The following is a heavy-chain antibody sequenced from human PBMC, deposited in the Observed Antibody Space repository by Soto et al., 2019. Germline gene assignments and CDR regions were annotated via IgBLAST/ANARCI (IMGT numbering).Heavy chain of an antibody. V-gene: IGHV3-72*01. J-gene: IGHJ4*02. CDR1: AFSFSDYY. Sequence: PGGSLRLSCAASAFSFSDYYMDWVRQVPGKGLEWVGRSRNKANSYNPEYAPSVKDRFSISRDNSKDSMYLQVNSLKTVDTAVYYCARDTGGSYDYWGQGALVTVSS. CDR2: SRNKANSYNP. D-gene: IGHD3-16*01. CDR3: ARDTGGSYDY.